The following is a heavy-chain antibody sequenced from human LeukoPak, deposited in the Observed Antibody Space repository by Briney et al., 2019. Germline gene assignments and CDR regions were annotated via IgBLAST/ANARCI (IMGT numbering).Heavy chain of an antibody. V-gene: IGHV3-49*04. CDR1: GFTFGDYA. Sequence: PGGSLRLSCTASGFTFGDYAMSWVRQAPGKGLEWVGFIRSKAYGGTTEYAASVKGRFTISRDDSKSIAYLQMNSLKTEDTAVYYCTRARYSSGWSLQFDYWGQGTLVTVSS. J-gene: IGHJ4*02. CDR3: TRARYSSGWSLQFDY. D-gene: IGHD6-19*01. CDR2: IRSKAYGGTT.